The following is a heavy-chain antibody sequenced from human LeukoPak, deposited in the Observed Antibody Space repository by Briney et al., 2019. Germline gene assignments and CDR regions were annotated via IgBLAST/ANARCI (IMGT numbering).Heavy chain of an antibody. Sequence: GGSLRLSCVASGFTFSSYWMHWVRQAPGKGLVWVSRINSDGSSTSYADSAKGRFTISRDNAKNTLYLQMNSLRAEDRAVYYCARGYSYGYRIDYWGQGTLVTVSS. D-gene: IGHD5-18*01. CDR3: ARGYSYGYRIDY. J-gene: IGHJ4*02. V-gene: IGHV3-74*01. CDR1: GFTFSSYW. CDR2: INSDGSST.